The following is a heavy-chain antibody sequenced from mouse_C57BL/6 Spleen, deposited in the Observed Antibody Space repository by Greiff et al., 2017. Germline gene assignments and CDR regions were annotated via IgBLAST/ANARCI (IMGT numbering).Heavy chain of an antibody. CDR3: TTRHYYGSSQSPMDY. CDR2: IDPENGDT. D-gene: IGHD1-1*01. CDR1: GFNIKDDY. Sequence: EVKLQESGAELVRPGASVKLSCTASGFNIKDDYMHWVKQRPEQGLEWIGWIDPENGDTEYASKFQGQATITADTSSNTAYLQHSSLTSEDTAGYYCTTRHYYGSSQSPMDYWGQGTSVTVSS. V-gene: IGHV14-4*01. J-gene: IGHJ4*01.